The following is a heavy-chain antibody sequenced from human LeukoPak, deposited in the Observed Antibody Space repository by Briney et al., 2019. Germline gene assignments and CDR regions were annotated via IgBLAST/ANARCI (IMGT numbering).Heavy chain of an antibody. CDR2: ISWNSGSI. J-gene: IGHJ3*02. V-gene: IGHV3-9*01. CDR1: GFTFDDYA. Sequence: GGSLRLSCAASGFTFDDYAMHWVRQAPGKGLEWVSGISWNSGSIGYADSVKGRFTISRDNAKNSLYLQMNSLRAEDTALYYCAADYYDSNGYYDHDAFDIWGQGTMVTVSS. CDR3: AADYYDSNGYYDHDAFDI. D-gene: IGHD3-22*01.